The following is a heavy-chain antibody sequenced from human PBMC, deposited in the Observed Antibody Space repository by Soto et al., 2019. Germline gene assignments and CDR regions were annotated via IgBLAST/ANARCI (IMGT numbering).Heavy chain of an antibody. CDR2: INPNSGGT. Sequence: VPVKVCSKASGDTFTVNSLHWVRHSPGQGLEWMGWINPNSGGTNYAQKFQGWVTMTRDTSISTAYMELSRLRSDDTAVYYCARDPGAVAGSTDFDYWRQGTLVTVSS. CDR3: ARDPGAVAGSTDFDY. J-gene: IGHJ4*02. V-gene: IGHV1-2*04. D-gene: IGHD6-19*01. CDR1: GDTFTVNS.